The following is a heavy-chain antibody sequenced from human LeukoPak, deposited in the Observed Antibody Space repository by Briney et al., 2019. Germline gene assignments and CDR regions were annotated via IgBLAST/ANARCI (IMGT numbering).Heavy chain of an antibody. CDR2: INHSGST. CDR1: GGSFSGYY. Sequence: PSETLSLTCAVYGGSFSGYYWSWIRQPPGKGLEWIGEINHSGSTNYNPSLKSRVIISVNTSKNQFSLKLSSVTAADTAVYYCARGSPVTTLAEYFQHWGQGTLVTVSS. D-gene: IGHD4-11*01. J-gene: IGHJ1*01. V-gene: IGHV4-34*01. CDR3: ARGSPVTTLAEYFQH.